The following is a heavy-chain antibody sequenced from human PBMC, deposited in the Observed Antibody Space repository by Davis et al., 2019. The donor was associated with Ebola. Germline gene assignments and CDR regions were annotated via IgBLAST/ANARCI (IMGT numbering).Heavy chain of an antibody. V-gene: IGHV1-3*01. CDR1: GYTFRSYA. Sequence: ASVKVSCKTSGYTFRSYAMLWVRQAPGQRLEWMGWISAYNGNTNYAQKFQGRVTITADESTSTAYMELSSLRSEDTAVYYCAIPSPRYCSSTSCYTAGWFDPWGQGTLVTVSS. D-gene: IGHD2-2*02. J-gene: IGHJ5*02. CDR3: AIPSPRYCSSTSCYTAGWFDP. CDR2: ISAYNGNT.